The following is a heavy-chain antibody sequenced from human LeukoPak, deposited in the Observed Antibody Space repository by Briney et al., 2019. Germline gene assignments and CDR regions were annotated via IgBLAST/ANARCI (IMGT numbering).Heavy chain of an antibody. V-gene: IGHV4-59*08. J-gene: IGHJ6*02. Sequence: SETLSLTCTVSGGSISSYYWSWIRQPPGKGLEWIGYIYYSGSTNYNPSPKSRVTISVDTSKNQFSLKLSSVTAADTAVYYCARQPRSTDLYYGMDVWGQGTTVTVSS. D-gene: IGHD2-2*01. CDR2: IYYSGST. CDR1: GGSISSYY. CDR3: ARQPRSTDLYYGMDV.